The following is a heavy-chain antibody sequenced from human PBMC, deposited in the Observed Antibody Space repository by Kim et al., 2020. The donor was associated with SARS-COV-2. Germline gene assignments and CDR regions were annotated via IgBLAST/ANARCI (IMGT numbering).Heavy chain of an antibody. V-gene: IGHV1-3*01. Sequence: SQKFQGRVTITSDTSASTAYMELSSMRSEDTAVYYCARGDRYFDPNWFDPCGQGTLVTVSS. D-gene: IGHD3-9*01. CDR3: ARGDRYFDPNWFDP. J-gene: IGHJ5*02.